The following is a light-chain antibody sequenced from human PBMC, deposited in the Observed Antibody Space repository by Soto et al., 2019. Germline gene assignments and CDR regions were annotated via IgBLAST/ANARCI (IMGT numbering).Light chain of an antibody. Sequence: QALLTHPRSLSGSPGQSVTISRTGTSSDVGGYNYVSWYQQHPGKAPKLMIYDVSKRPSGVPDRFSGSKSGNTASLTISGLQAEDEADYYCCSYAGSYPYVLGTGTKVTVL. J-gene: IGLJ1*01. CDR3: CSYAGSYPYV. CDR1: SSDVGGYNY. CDR2: DVS. V-gene: IGLV2-11*01.